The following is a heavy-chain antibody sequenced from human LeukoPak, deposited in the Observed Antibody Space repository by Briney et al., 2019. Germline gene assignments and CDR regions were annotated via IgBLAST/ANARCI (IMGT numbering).Heavy chain of an antibody. J-gene: IGHJ5*02. CDR2: ISGSGGST. Sequence: GGSLRLSCAASGFTFSSYAMSWVRQAPGKGLEWVSAISGSGGSTYYADSVKGRFTISRDNSKNTLYLQMNSLRAEDTAIYYCAKDTHMIRRGKFDPWGQGTLVTVSS. V-gene: IGHV3-23*01. D-gene: IGHD3-16*01. CDR1: GFTFSSYA. CDR3: AKDTHMIRRGKFDP.